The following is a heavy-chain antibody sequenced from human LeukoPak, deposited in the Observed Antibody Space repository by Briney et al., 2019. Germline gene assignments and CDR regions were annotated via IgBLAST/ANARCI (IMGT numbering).Heavy chain of an antibody. CDR2: IYHSGST. J-gene: IGHJ3*02. D-gene: IGHD2-21*01. Sequence: PSQTLSLTCTVSGGSISSGGYYWSWIRQPPGKGLEWIGYIYHSGSTYYNPSLKSRVTISVDRSKNQFSLKLSSVTAADTAVYYCARGGGVGVTPGVRGVDAFDIWGQGTMVTVSS. CDR1: GGSISSGGYY. V-gene: IGHV4-30-2*01. CDR3: ARGGGVGVTPGVRGVDAFDI.